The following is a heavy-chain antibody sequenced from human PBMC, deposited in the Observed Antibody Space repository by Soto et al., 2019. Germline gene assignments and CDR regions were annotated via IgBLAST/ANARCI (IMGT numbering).Heavy chain of an antibody. CDR3: AKGPYYGSGSSLDWFDP. CDR1: GFTFSSYA. D-gene: IGHD3-10*01. CDR2: ISGSGGST. V-gene: IGHV3-23*01. Sequence: PGGSLRLSCAASGFTFSSYAMSWVRQAPGKGLEWVSAISGSGGSTYYADSVKGRFTISRDNSKNTLYLQMNSLRAEDTAVYYCAKGPYYGSGSSLDWFDPWGQGTLVRLL. J-gene: IGHJ5*02.